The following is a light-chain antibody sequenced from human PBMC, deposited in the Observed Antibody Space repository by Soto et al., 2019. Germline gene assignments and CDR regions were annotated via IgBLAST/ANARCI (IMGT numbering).Light chain of an antibody. CDR1: SSDIGYYNY. J-gene: IGLJ1*01. CDR3: SSYTTTSTVV. CDR2: DVN. V-gene: IGLV2-14*03. Sequence: QSALTQPASVSGSPGQSITISCTGTSSDIGYYNYVSWYQQHPGKAPKVIIYDVNNRPSGVSNRFSGSKSANTASLTISGLQAEDEADYHCSSYTTTSTVVFGAGTKVTVL.